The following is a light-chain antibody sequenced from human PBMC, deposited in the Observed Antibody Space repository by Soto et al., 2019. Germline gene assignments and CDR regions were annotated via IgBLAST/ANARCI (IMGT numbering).Light chain of an antibody. V-gene: IGKV3-11*01. Sequence: EIVLTQSPATLSLSPGERATLSCRASQSVSSSLAWYQQKPGQAPRLLLYDASNRDTGIPARFSGSGSGTDFSLTISSLEPEDFAVYYCQQRSNWPLTFGGGTKVEIK. CDR3: QQRSNWPLT. CDR2: DAS. CDR1: QSVSSS. J-gene: IGKJ4*01.